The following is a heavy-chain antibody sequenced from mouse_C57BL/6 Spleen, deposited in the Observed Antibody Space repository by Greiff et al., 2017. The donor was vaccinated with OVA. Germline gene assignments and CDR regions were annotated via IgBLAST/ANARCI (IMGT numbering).Heavy chain of an antibody. CDR1: GYSITSGYY. D-gene: IGHD1-1*01. J-gene: IGHJ3*01. CDR3: ARDRVYYGSSSWFAY. Sequence: EVKLQESGPGLVKPSQSLSLTCSVTGYSITSGYYWNWIRQFPGNKLEWMGYISYDGSNKYNPSLKNRISITRDTSKNQFFLKLNSVTTEDTATYYCARDRVYYGSSSWFAYWGQGTLVTVSA. CDR2: ISYDGSN. V-gene: IGHV3-6*01.